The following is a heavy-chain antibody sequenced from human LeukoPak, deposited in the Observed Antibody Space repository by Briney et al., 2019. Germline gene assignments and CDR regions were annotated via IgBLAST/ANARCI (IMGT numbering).Heavy chain of an antibody. CDR2: ITGSGGST. V-gene: IGHV3-23*01. Sequence: PGGSLRLSCATSGFTFNSYAMSWVRQAPGKGLEWVSTITGSGGSTDYADSVKGRFTISRDNSKNTLYLQMNSLRAEDTAVYYCAKLYGGSYTYFDYWGQGTLVTVSS. CDR3: AKLYGGSYTYFDY. CDR1: GFTFNSYA. D-gene: IGHD1-26*01. J-gene: IGHJ4*02.